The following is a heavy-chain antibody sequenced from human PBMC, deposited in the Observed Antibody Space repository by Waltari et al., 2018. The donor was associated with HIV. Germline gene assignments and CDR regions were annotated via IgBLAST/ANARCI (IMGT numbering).Heavy chain of an antibody. CDR2: IIRKAYGGTT. J-gene: IGHJ5*02. CDR1: GFTFGDYA. Sequence: EVQLVESGGGLVQPGRSLRLSCTAPGFTFGDYAMSWFRHAPGKGRGWVCFIIRKAYGGTTESAASVEGRVTISRDDSKSIAYLQMNSLKTEDTAVYYCARARTMAPYNWFDPWGQGTLVTVSS. V-gene: IGHV3-49*03. D-gene: IGHD3-10*01. CDR3: ARARTMAPYNWFDP.